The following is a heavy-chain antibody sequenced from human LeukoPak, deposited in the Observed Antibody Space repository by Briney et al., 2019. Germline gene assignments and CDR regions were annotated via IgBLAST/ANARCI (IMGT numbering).Heavy chain of an antibody. D-gene: IGHD3-3*01. J-gene: IGHJ6*04. CDR2: TRNKIDSYTT. V-gene: IGHV3-72*01. CDR3: ARVLRRITIFGVVIILDV. CDR1: GFTFSDRY. Sequence: PGGSLRLSCAVSGFTFSDRYMDWVRQAPGKGLEWVGRTRNKIDSYTTEYAASVKGRFIISRDDSKNSLYLQMNSLKTEDTAVYYCARVLRRITIFGVVIILDVWGKGTTVTVSS.